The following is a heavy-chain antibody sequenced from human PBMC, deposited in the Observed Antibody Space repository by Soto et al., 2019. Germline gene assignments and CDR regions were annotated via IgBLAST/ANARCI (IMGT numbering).Heavy chain of an antibody. J-gene: IGHJ3*02. V-gene: IGHV4-59*08. CDR2: MSDSGST. CDR3: ARHLVDDAFDI. CDR1: GGFISDYY. Sequence: SETLSLTCTVSGGFISDYYWSWIRQPPGKGLEWIGYMSDSGSTNYTPSLRSRVTMSVHTSKNQFSLKLRYVTAADTAVYYCARHLVDDAFDIWGQGTLVTVSS.